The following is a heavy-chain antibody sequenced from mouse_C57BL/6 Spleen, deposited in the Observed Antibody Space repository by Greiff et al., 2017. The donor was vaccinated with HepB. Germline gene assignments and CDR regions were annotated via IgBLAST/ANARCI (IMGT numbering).Heavy chain of an antibody. CDR1: GFTFSDYG. J-gene: IGHJ2*01. Sequence: EVQVVESGGGLVKPGGSLKLSCAASGFTFSDYGMHWVRQAPEKGLEWVAYISSGSSTIYYADTVKGRFTISRDNAKNTLFLQMTSLRSEDTAMYYFASAGWLLSNFDYWGQGTTLTVSS. D-gene: IGHD2-3*01. CDR3: ASAGWLLSNFDY. CDR2: ISSGSSTI. V-gene: IGHV5-17*01.